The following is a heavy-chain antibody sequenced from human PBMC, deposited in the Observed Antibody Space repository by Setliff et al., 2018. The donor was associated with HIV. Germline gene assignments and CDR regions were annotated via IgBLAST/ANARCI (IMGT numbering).Heavy chain of an antibody. Sequence: GGSLRLSCVDSGFTFSNFWMNWVRQAPGKGLEWVGRSRNKANSYTTEYAASVKGRFTISRDDSKNSLYLQMNSLKTEVTAVYYCARGRLLWSGSYYYYYMDVWGKGTTVTVSS. CDR3: ARGRLLWSGSYYYYYMDV. J-gene: IGHJ6*03. V-gene: IGHV3-72*01. CDR1: GFTFSNFW. D-gene: IGHD3-10*01. CDR2: SRNKANSYTT.